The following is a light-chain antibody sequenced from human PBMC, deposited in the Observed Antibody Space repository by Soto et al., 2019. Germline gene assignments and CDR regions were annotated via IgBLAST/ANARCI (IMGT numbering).Light chain of an antibody. V-gene: IGKV3-20*01. J-gene: IGKJ1*01. Sequence: EIVLTQSPGTLSLSAGERATISCRASQSVSSSYLAWYQQRPGQAPRLLMYGASSRATGIPDRFSGSGSGTDFTLTISRLEPEDFAPYYCQQYDSTPLTFGQGTKVDIK. CDR1: QSVSSSY. CDR2: GAS. CDR3: QQYDSTPLT.